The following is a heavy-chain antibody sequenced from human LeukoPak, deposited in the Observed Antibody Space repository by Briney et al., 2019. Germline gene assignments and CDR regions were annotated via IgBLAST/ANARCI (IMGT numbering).Heavy chain of an antibody. CDR3: ARAYCTNGVCYNNWFYP. CDR2: INADGGRT. CDR1: GYTFTTYY. V-gene: IGHV1-46*01. Sequence: ASVKVSCKGSGYTFTTYYVHWVGQAPGQGVEWMGFINADGGRTNYAKKFQGRGTITTDKAKSTAYMELSSLRSEHTAVYYCARAYCTNGVCYNNWFYPWGQGTLVTVSS. J-gene: IGHJ5*02. D-gene: IGHD2-8*01.